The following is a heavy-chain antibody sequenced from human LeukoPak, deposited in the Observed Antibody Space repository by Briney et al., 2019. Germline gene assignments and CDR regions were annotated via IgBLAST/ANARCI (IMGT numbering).Heavy chain of an antibody. Sequence: SETLSLTCTVSGGSISSYYWSWIRQPPGKGLEWIGYIYYSGSTNYNPSLKSRVTISVDTSKNQFSLKLSSVTAADTAVYYCARGIVGATGNWFDPWGQGTLVTVSS. D-gene: IGHD1-26*01. CDR2: IYYSGST. CDR1: GGSISSYY. J-gene: IGHJ5*02. V-gene: IGHV4-59*01. CDR3: ARGIVGATGNWFDP.